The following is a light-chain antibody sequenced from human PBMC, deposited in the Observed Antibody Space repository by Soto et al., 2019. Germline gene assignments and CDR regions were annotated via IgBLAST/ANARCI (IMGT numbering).Light chain of an antibody. Sequence: MPQIPTAASVSTEESAVLSCNASRSVRSNFACYHHKPGQAPRLLIYGASTRATGIPARFSGSGSGTEFTLTISSLQAEDFAVYYCQQYNSSPPKFGQGTKVDVK. CDR1: RSVRSN. J-gene: IGKJ1*01. V-gene: IGKV3-15*01. CDR2: GAS. CDR3: QQYNSSPPK.